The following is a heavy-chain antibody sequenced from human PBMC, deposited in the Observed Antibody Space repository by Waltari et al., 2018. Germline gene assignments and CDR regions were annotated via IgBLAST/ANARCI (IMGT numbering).Heavy chain of an antibody. CDR3: ARDYGDYVSDY. Sequence: QVQLQQWGAGLLKPSETLSLTCAVYGGSFSGYYWSWIRQPPGKGLEWIGEINHSGSTNYNPSLKSRVTISVDTSKNQFSLKLSSVTAADTAVYYCARDYGDYVSDYWGQGTLVTVSS. J-gene: IGHJ4*02. D-gene: IGHD4-17*01. V-gene: IGHV4-34*01. CDR1: GGSFSGYY. CDR2: INHSGST.